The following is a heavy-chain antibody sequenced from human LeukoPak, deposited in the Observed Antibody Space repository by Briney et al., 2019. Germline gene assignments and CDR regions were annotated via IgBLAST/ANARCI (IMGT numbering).Heavy chain of an antibody. CDR1: GFTVNSNY. V-gene: IGHV3-66*01. Sequence: GGSLRLSCAASGFTVNSNYMSWVRQAPVKGLEWVSVFYSGGGTYYEDSVKGRFTVSRDNSKNTLYLQMNSLRAEDTAVYYCARAPGSYWYFDLWGRGTLVTVSS. D-gene: IGHD3-10*01. J-gene: IGHJ2*01. CDR2: FYSGGGT. CDR3: ARAPGSYWYFDL.